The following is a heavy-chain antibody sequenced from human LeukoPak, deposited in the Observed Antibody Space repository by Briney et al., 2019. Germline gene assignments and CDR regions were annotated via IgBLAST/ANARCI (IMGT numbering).Heavy chain of an antibody. CDR3: ATWAFYHCLDV. Sequence: GGSLRLSCAASGFTMDAFAMHWVRQAPGKGLEWVSFIDKDGSKTYYEDSVRRLFTISQDNSKTSLYLQMNSLSTEEAALYYCATWAFYHCLDVWGRGATVIVSS. CDR1: GFTMDAFA. V-gene: IGHV3-43*02. J-gene: IGHJ6*02. CDR2: IDKDGSKT. D-gene: IGHD1-26*01.